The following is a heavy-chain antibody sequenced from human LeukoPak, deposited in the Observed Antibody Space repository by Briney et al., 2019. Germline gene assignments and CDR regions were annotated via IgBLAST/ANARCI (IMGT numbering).Heavy chain of an antibody. V-gene: IGHV3-30*18. CDR2: ISYDGSNK. J-gene: IGHJ4*02. Sequence: PGRSLRLSCAASGFTFSSYVMHWVRQAPGKGLEWVAVISYDGSNKYYADSVKGRFTISRDNSKNTLYLQMNSLRAEDTAVYYCAKDRRIVGAPIDYWGQGTLVTVSS. CDR3: AKDRRIVGAPIDY. CDR1: GFTFSSYV. D-gene: IGHD1-26*01.